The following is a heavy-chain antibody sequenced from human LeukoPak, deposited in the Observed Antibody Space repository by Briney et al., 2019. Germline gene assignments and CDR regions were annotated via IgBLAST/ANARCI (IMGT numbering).Heavy chain of an antibody. Sequence: GSLRLSCAGSGFTFRSSWMSWVRQGSGEGLEWVANIKQDGSEKNYVDSVKGRFTISRDNAKNSLYLQMNSLRAEDTAVYYCARDLGIPAAEYFDYWGQGTLDTVSS. J-gene: IGHJ4*02. CDR2: IKQDGSEK. V-gene: IGHV3-7*01. D-gene: IGHD6-13*01. CDR3: ARDLGIPAAEYFDY. CDR1: GFTFRSSW.